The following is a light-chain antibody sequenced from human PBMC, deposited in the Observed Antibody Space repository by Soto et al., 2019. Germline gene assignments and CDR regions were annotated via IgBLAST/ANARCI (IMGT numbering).Light chain of an antibody. CDR1: QNIIRY. V-gene: IGKV1-39*01. CDR2: STS. CDR3: LQSYNIPWT. J-gene: IGKJ1*01. Sequence: DIQMTQYPSSLSASVGDRVTITCRASQNIIRYINWYQQKPGQAPKLLLDSTSRLHYWFPSRFSGSGSGTAFTLTICRLQPADVATYHLLQSYNIPWTFGQGTKVEIK.